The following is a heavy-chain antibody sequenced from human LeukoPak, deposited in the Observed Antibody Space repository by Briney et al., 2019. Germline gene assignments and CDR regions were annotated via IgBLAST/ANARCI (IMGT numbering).Heavy chain of an antibody. CDR1: GFAFSSFA. J-gene: IGHJ6*03. V-gene: IGHV3-23*01. Sequence: GGSLRLSCAASGFAFSSFAMGWVRQSPGKGLEWLSTINGGGNTTFYADSVKGRFTISRDNSKNTLYLHMDSLRPDDTAIYYCTKELHVAVSVADYYYFYMDVWGSGTAVTVSS. CDR2: INGGGNTT. CDR3: TKELHVAVSVADYYYFYMDV. D-gene: IGHD6-19*01.